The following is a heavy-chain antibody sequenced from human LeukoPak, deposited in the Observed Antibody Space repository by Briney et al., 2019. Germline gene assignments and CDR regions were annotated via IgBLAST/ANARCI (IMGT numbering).Heavy chain of an antibody. Sequence: GGSLRLSCAASGFTFSSYAMSWVRQAPGKGLEWVSAISGSGGSTYYADSVKGRFTISRDNSKNTLYLQMNGLRAEDTAVYYCAKLLIAARSYFQHWGQGTLVTVSS. D-gene: IGHD6-6*01. CDR1: GFTFSSYA. CDR3: AKLLIAARSYFQH. J-gene: IGHJ1*01. V-gene: IGHV3-23*01. CDR2: ISGSGGST.